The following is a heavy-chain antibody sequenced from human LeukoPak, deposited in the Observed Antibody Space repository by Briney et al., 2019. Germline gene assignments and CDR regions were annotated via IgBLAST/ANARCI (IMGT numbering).Heavy chain of an antibody. Sequence: GGSLRLSCAASGFTFSSYSMNWVRQAPGKGLEWVSSISSSSSYIYYADSVKGRFTISRDNAKNSLYLQMNSVRAEDTAVYYCARGLRFLEYYFDYWGQGTLVTVSS. CDR2: ISSSSSYI. CDR3: ARGLRFLEYYFDY. D-gene: IGHD3-3*01. J-gene: IGHJ4*02. V-gene: IGHV3-21*01. CDR1: GFTFSSYS.